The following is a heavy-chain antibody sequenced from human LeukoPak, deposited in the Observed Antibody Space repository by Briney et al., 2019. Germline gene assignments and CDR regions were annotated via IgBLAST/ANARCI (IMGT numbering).Heavy chain of an antibody. J-gene: IGHJ6*03. Sequence: PGGSLRLSCAASGFTFSSYGMHWVRQAPGKGLEWAAVISYDGSNKYYADSVKGRFTISRDNSKNTLYLQMNSLRAEDTAVYYCANDDREPAALGYYYYYMDVWGKGTTVTISS. D-gene: IGHD2-2*01. V-gene: IGHV3-30*18. CDR2: ISYDGSNK. CDR1: GFTFSSYG. CDR3: ANDDREPAALGYYYYYMDV.